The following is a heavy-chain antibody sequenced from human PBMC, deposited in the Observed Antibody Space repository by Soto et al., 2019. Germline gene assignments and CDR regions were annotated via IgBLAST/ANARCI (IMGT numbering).Heavy chain of an antibody. CDR1: GYSNTDTQ. J-gene: IGHJ6*01. CDR3: SRSHSTPCSTRVRSSIYYRAMY. Sequence: GAAGKPTWKASGYSNTDTQIHWVMQAPGQGLEWLGRINPKSGGTSTAQKFQGWVTMTTDTSISTASMELTRLTSDDTAIYYCSRSHSTPCSTRVRSSIYYRAMY. CDR2: INPKSGGT. V-gene: IGHV1-2*04. D-gene: IGHD3-10*02.